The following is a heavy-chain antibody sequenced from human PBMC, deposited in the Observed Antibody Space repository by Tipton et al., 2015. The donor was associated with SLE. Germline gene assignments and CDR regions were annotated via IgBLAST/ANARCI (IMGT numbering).Heavy chain of an antibody. CDR3: ARERYCSGASCYAPDY. D-gene: IGHD2-2*01. CDR2: IFYSGST. CDR1: GGSITSYH. Sequence: TLSLTCTVSGGSITSYHWGWIRQVPEKGLEWIGYIFYSGSTNYNPSLKSRVTISVDTSKNQFSLKLKSVTAADSAVYYCARERYCSGASCYAPDYWGQGTRVTVSS. J-gene: IGHJ4*02. V-gene: IGHV4-59*01.